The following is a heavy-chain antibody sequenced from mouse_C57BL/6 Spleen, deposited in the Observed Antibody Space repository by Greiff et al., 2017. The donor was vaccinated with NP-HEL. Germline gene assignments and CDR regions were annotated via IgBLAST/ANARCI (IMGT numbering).Heavy chain of an antibody. CDR3: ARSDGAY. J-gene: IGHJ3*01. Sequence: VQLQESGPELVKPGASVKISCKASGYAFSSSWMNWVKQRPGKGLEWIGRIYPGDGDTNYNGKFKGKATLTADKSSSTAYMQLSSLTSEDSAVYFCARSDGAYWGQGTLVTVSA. CDR2: IYPGDGDT. CDR1: GYAFSSSW. D-gene: IGHD2-3*01. V-gene: IGHV1-82*01.